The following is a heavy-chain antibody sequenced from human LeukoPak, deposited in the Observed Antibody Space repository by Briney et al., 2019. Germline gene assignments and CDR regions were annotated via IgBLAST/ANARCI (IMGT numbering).Heavy chain of an antibody. V-gene: IGHV3-23*01. J-gene: IGHJ4*02. D-gene: IGHD5-18*01. CDR2: IFQGGGEI. Sequence: PGRSLRLSCVASGFTFNTFAMIWVRQPPGKGLEWVSSIFQGGGEIHYADSVRGRFTISRDNSKNTLFLQMNSLRAEDTAIYYCATYRQVMLPFESWGRGTLATVSS. CDR3: ATYRQVMLPFES. CDR1: GFTFNTFA.